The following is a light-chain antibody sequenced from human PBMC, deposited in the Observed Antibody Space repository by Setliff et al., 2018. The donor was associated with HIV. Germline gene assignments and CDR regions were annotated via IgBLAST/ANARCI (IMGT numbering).Light chain of an antibody. CDR2: EVN. V-gene: IGLV2-14*01. J-gene: IGLJ1*01. CDR3: NSYRSRSTYG. Sequence: QSALTQPASVSGPPGQSITISCTGTTSDIGAFNFVSWYQQHPGKAPKLIIYEVNYRPSGVSTRFSGSKSGNTASLTISGLQAEDEADYYCNSYRSRSTYGVGTGTKV. CDR1: TSDIGAFNF.